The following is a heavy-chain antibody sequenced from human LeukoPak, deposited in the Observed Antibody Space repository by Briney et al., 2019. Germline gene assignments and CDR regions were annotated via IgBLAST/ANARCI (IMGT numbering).Heavy chain of an antibody. J-gene: IGHJ5*02. CDR3: ARQPFISSWYGFNWFDP. CDR2: IYYSGST. D-gene: IGHD6-13*01. Sequence: SETPSLTCTVSGGSISSSSYYWGWIRQPPGKGLEWIGSIYYSGSTYYNPSLKSRVTISVDTSKNQFSLKLSSVTAAGTAVYYCARQPFISSWYGFNWFDPWGQGTLVTVSS. V-gene: IGHV4-39*01. CDR1: GGSISSSSYY.